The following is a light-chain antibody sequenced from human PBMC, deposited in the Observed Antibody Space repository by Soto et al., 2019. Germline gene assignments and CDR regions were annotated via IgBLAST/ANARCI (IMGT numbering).Light chain of an antibody. V-gene: IGKV3-11*01. CDR1: QSVSGY. CDR3: QQRSNWPFT. CDR2: DAS. Sequence: EIVLTQSPATLSLSPGERVTLSCRASQSVSGYLAWYQQKPGQAPRLLIYDASNRATGIPARFSGSGSGTDFTLNISSLEPGDFAVYYCQQRSNWPFTFGPGTTVDVK. J-gene: IGKJ3*01.